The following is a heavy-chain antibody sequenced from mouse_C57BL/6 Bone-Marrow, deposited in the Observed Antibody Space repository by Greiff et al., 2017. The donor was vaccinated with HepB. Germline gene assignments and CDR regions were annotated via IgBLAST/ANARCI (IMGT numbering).Heavy chain of an antibody. D-gene: IGHD1-1*01. Sequence: DVKLVESEGGLVQPGSSMKLSCTASGFTFSDYYMAWVRQVPEKGLEWVANINYDGSSTYYLDSLKSRFIISRDNAKNILYLQMSSLKSEDTATYYCARITTVVAHWYFDVWGTGTTVTVSS. V-gene: IGHV5-16*01. CDR3: ARITTVVAHWYFDV. J-gene: IGHJ1*03. CDR2: INYDGSST. CDR1: GFTFSDYY.